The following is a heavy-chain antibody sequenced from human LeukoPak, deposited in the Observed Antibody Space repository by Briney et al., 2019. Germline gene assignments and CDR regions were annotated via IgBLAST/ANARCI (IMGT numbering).Heavy chain of an antibody. Sequence: GESLKISCKGSGYSFTTYWIGWVRQMPGRGLEWMGIIYPGDSDTRYSPSFQGQVTVSADKSISTAYLQWSSLKASDTAMYYCARQFRDSSGYYSYYFDYWGQGTLVTVSS. J-gene: IGHJ4*02. V-gene: IGHV5-51*01. D-gene: IGHD3-22*01. CDR2: IYPGDSDT. CDR1: GYSFTTYW. CDR3: ARQFRDSSGYYSYYFDY.